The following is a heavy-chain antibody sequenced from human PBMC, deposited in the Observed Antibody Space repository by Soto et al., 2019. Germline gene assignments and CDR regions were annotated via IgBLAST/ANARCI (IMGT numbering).Heavy chain of an antibody. V-gene: IGHV1-46*01. CDR2: INPSDGST. D-gene: IGHD1-26*01. CDR3: ATVGFRGTPDS. Sequence: QVQLVQSGAEVKKPGASVKVSCKASGYTFTSYFMNWVRQAPGQGLEWMGKINPSDGSTTYTQKFQGRVTMTSDTYTSTAYMELSSLRSEDTAIFYCATVGFRGTPDSWGQGTLVTVSS. CDR1: GYTFTSYF. J-gene: IGHJ5*01.